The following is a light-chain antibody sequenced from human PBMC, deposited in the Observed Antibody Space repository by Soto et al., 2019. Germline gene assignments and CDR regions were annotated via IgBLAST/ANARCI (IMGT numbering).Light chain of an antibody. CDR3: QQYDNWPPYT. Sequence: EIVMTQSPVTLSVSPGERATLSCRASQSVSSNLAWYQQKPGQAPRLLIYGAFTRATGIPARFSGSGSGTEFTLTISSLQSEDFAVYYCQQYDNWPPYTFGQGTKVDI. CDR2: GAF. V-gene: IGKV3-15*01. CDR1: QSVSSN. J-gene: IGKJ2*01.